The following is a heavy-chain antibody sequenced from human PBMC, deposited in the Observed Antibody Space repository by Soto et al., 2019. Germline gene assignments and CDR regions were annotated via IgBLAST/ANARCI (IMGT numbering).Heavy chain of an antibody. Sequence: QVPLVESGGGVVQPGNSLRLSCAASGFTLSNYTMHWVRQSPGKGLEWVAVISYDGSNKYYADSVKGRFTISRDNSKGTLYLQMNNLRAEDTAVYYCADGGEWSFNFVYWGQGTLVTVSS. CDR3: ADGGEWSFNFVY. CDR2: ISYDGSNK. D-gene: IGHD3-3*01. V-gene: IGHV3-30-3*01. J-gene: IGHJ4*02. CDR1: GFTLSNYT.